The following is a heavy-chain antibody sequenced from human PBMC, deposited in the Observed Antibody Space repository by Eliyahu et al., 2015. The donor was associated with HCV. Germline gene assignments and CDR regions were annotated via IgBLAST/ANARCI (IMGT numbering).Heavy chain of an antibody. V-gene: IGHV4-39*01. CDR1: GGPISRSTQ. J-gene: IGHJ4*02. Sequence: QLQLQESGPGLVKPSETLSLTCTVSGGPISRSTQWGWIRQPPGKGLEWIGTIYNSGTTDCNPSLKSRVTISVDASNNQFSLKLNSVTAADTAVYYCARRRGGSYFDYWGQGTLVTVSS. CDR3: ARRRGGSYFDY. CDR2: IYNSGTT. D-gene: IGHD1-26*01.